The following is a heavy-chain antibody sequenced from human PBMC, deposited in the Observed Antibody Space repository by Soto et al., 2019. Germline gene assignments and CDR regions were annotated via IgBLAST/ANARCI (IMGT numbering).Heavy chain of an antibody. V-gene: IGHV3-30*18. J-gene: IGHJ3*02. D-gene: IGHD2-15*01. Sequence: QTGGSLRLSCAASGFTFSSYGMHWVRQAPGKGLEWVAVISYDGSNKYYADSVKGRFTISRDNSKNTLYLQMNSLRAEDTAVYYCANFDGGSRPGDAFDIWGQGTMVTVSS. CDR1: GFTFSSYG. CDR2: ISYDGSNK. CDR3: ANFDGGSRPGDAFDI.